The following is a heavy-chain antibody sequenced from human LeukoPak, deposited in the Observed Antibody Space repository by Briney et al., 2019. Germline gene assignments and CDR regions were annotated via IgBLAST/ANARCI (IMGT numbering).Heavy chain of an antibody. CDR3: AKDADTGTAYYYYYMDV. D-gene: IGHD1-7*01. V-gene: IGHV3-33*06. Sequence: GGSLRLSCAASGFTFSSYGMHWVRQAPGKGLEWVAVIWIDGSNKYYADSVKGRFTISRDNSKNTLYLQMNSLRAEDTAVYYCAKDADTGTAYYYYYMDVWGKGTTVTVSS. CDR2: IWIDGSNK. CDR1: GFTFSSYG. J-gene: IGHJ6*03.